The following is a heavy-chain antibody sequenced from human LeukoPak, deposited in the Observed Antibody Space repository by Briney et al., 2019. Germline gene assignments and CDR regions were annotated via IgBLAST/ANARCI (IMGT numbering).Heavy chain of an antibody. D-gene: IGHD6-13*01. CDR2: INHSRST. Sequence: SETLSLTCAVYGGSFSGYYWSWIRQPPGKGLEWIGEINHSRSTNYNPSPKSRVTISVDTSKNQFSLKLSSVTAADTAVYYCARAIAAAGMNFDYWGQGTLVTVSS. CDR3: ARAIAAAGMNFDY. V-gene: IGHV4-34*01. CDR1: GGSFSGYY. J-gene: IGHJ4*02.